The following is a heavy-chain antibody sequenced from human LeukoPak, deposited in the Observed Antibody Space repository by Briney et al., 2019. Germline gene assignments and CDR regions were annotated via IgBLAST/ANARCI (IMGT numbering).Heavy chain of an antibody. V-gene: IGHV4-59*01. J-gene: IGHJ4*02. CDR2: IYYSGST. CDR1: GGSISSYY. Sequence: SETLSLTCTVSGGSISSYYWSWIRQPPGKGLEWIGDIYYSGSTNYNPSLKSRVTISVDTSKNQFSLKLSSVTAADTAVYYCAREVGAMVPNFDYWGQGTLVTVSS. CDR3: AREVGAMVPNFDY. D-gene: IGHD5-18*01.